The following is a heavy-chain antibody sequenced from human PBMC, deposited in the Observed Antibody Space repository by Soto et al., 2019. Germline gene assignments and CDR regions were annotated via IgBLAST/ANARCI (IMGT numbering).Heavy chain of an antibody. Sequence: XGSLRPSCAAAGFTFNTYAMSWVRQAPGMGLDWVSGFIVRGIRAYYADSVKGRFTISRDSYKKTLYLQMNSLRVEDTAVYYCARGGPEYDFWSGPAPAGSTYYYYGMDVWGQGTTVTVSS. J-gene: IGHJ6*02. D-gene: IGHD3-3*01. CDR1: GFTFNTYA. V-gene: IGHV3-23*01. CDR2: FIVRGIRA. CDR3: ARGGPEYDFWSGPAPAGSTYYYYGMDV.